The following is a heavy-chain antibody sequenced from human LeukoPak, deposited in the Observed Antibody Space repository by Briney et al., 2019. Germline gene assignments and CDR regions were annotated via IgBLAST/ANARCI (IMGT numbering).Heavy chain of an antibody. CDR2: ISWNSGSI. V-gene: IGHV3-9*01. D-gene: IGHD3-9*01. CDR3: AKDGGFDWLSHYGMDV. Sequence: GGSLRLSCAASGFTFDDYAMHWVRQAPGKGLAWVSGISWNSGSIGYADSVKGRFTISRDNAKNSLYLQMNSLRAEDTALYYCAKDGGFDWLSHYGMDVWGQGTTVTVSS. CDR1: GFTFDDYA. J-gene: IGHJ6*02.